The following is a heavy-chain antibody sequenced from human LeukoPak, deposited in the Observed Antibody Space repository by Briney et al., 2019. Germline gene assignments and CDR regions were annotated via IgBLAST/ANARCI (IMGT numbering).Heavy chain of an antibody. CDR3: AREVDRSSTSCYGNY. J-gene: IGHJ4*02. D-gene: IGHD2-2*01. V-gene: IGHV4-4*07. Sequence: SETLSLTCTDSGGSLSSYYWSWIRQPAGKGLEWIGRIYTSEITSYNPALKSRVTMSVDTSKNQSSLELSSVTAADTAVYYCAREVDRSSTSCYGNYWGQGTLVTVSS. CDR1: GGSLSSYY. CDR2: IYTSEIT.